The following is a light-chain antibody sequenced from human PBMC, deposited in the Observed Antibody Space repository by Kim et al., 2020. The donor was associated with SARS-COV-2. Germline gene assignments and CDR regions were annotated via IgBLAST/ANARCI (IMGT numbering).Light chain of an antibody. J-gene: IGKJ2*01. CDR3: QQLYSYPVT. CDR1: QGISFY. Sequence: SASVGDRVPITCRASQGISFYLAWYQQKPGKAPELLIYTASTLQSGVPSRFSGRGSGTDFTLTISSLQPEDFATYYCQQLYSYPVTFGQGTKLEI. V-gene: IGKV1-9*01. CDR2: TAS.